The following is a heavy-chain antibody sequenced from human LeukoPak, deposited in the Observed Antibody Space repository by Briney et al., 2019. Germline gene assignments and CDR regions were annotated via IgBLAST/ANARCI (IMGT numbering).Heavy chain of an antibody. D-gene: IGHD1-26*01. CDR3: ARDGGRVGATPHPEWYYYMHV. CDR1: EGTFSSYA. J-gene: IGHJ6*03. CDR2: IIPILGTA. Sequence: SVKVSCKASEGTFSSYAIRWVRQAPGQGLEWMGRIIPILGTANYAQKFQGRVTITADESTSTAYMELSSLRSEDTAVYYCARDGGRVGATPHPEWYYYMHVWGKGTTVTVSS. V-gene: IGHV1-69*11.